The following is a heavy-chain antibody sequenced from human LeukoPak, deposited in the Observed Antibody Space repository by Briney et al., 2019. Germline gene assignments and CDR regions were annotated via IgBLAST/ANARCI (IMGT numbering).Heavy chain of an antibody. CDR2: ISSSSSTI. V-gene: IGHV3-11*04. J-gene: IGHJ6*02. CDR1: GFTFSDYY. CDR3: ARDHRAIAVAGTGIYYYYGMDV. Sequence: GGSLRLSCAASGFTFSDYYMSWIRQAPGKGLEWVSYISSSSSTIYYADSVKGRFTISRDNAKNSLYLRMNSLRAEDTAVYYCARDHRAIAVAGTGIYYYYGMDVWGQGTTVTVSS. D-gene: IGHD6-19*01.